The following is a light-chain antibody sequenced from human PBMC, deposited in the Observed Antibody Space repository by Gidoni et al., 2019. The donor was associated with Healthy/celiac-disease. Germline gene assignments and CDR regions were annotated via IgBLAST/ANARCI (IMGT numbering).Light chain of an antibody. V-gene: IGKV3-15*01. Sequence: EIAMTQSPATLSVSPGERATLSCRASQSVSSNLAWYQQKPGQAPRLLIYGASTRATGIPARFSGSESGTEFTLTLSSLQSEDFAVYYFQQYNNWPPRITFGGGTKVEIK. J-gene: IGKJ4*01. CDR3: QQYNNWPPRIT. CDR2: GAS. CDR1: QSVSSN.